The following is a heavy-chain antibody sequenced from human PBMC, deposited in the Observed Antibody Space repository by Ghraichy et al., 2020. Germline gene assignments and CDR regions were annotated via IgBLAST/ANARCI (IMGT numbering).Heavy chain of an antibody. J-gene: IGHJ3*02. V-gene: IGHV4-39*01. CDR3: ARHHWRGNDAFDI. D-gene: IGHD3-16*01. CDR2: IFYNRNV. Sequence: SQTLSLTCTVSGGSISSNDDYWGWIRQPPGKGLGWLGSIFYNRNVYYNPSLTRRVTISVDTSKNQFSLKLSSVTAADTAVYYCARHHWRGNDAFDIWGQGTLVTVSS. CDR1: GGSISSNDDY.